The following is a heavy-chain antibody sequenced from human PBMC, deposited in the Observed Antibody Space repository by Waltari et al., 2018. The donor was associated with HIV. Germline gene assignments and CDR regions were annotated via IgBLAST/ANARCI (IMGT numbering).Heavy chain of an antibody. J-gene: IGHJ4*02. CDR1: GGSISSYY. CDR2: IYYRGST. V-gene: IGHV4-59*08. Sequence: QVQLQESGPGLVKPSETLSLTCTVSGGSISSYYWSWIRQPPGKGLEWIGYIYYRGSTNYNPSLKSRVTISVDTSKNQFSLKLSSVTAADTAVYYCARRSVAGPEFDYWGQGTLVTVSS. CDR3: ARRSVAGPEFDY. D-gene: IGHD6-19*01.